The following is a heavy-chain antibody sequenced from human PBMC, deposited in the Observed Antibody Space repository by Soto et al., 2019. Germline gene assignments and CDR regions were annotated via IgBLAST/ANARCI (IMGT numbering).Heavy chain of an antibody. Sequence: GSLRLSCAASGFTFSSYWMHWVRQAPGKGLVWVSRINSDGSSTSYADSVKGRFTISRDNAKNTLYLQMNSLRAEDTAVYYCATPLAAAVYDAFDIWGQGTMVTVSS. CDR1: GFTFSSYW. V-gene: IGHV3-74*01. D-gene: IGHD6-13*01. J-gene: IGHJ3*02. CDR3: ATPLAAAVYDAFDI. CDR2: INSDGSST.